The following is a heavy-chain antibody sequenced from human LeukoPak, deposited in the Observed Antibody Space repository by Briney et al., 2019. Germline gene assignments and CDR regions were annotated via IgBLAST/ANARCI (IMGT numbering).Heavy chain of an antibody. V-gene: IGHV3-21*01. D-gene: IGHD1-1*01. CDR2: ISSSSSYI. J-gene: IGHJ4*02. Sequence: GGSLRLSCAASGFTFSSYSMNWVRQAPGKGLEWVSSISSSSSYIYYVDSVKGRFTISRDNAKDSLYLQMNSLRAEDTAVYYCARDWNGNYWGQGTLVTVSS. CDR3: ARDWNGNY. CDR1: GFTFSSYS.